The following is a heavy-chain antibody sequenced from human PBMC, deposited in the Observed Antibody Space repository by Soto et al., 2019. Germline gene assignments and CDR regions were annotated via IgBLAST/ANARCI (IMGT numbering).Heavy chain of an antibody. CDR3: ASYSCAGGVCCFDF. D-gene: IGHD2-8*02. CDR1: GFTFSSYS. V-gene: IGHV3-21*01. J-gene: IGHJ4*02. CDR2: ISTTSRSI. Sequence: GESLRLSCAASGFTFSSYSMNWVRQAPGKGLEWVSSISTTSRSIYYAGSVKGRFTISRDNAKNSLYLQMDSLRAEDTAVYYCASYSCAGGVCCFDFWGQGTLVTVSS.